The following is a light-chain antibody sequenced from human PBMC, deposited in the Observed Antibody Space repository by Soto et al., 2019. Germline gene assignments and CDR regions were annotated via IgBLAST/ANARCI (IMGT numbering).Light chain of an antibody. V-gene: IGKV1-9*01. CDR2: AVF. CDR3: QQVDSYPLT. CDR1: QDIGNF. J-gene: IGKJ4*01. Sequence: DIQLTQSPSFLSASVGDRVTITCRASQDIGNFLAWFQQKPGRAPKLLIYAVFTLQSGVPSRFSGSGSGAEFTLTISILQPEDFATYYCQQVDSYPLTFSGGTKVEIK.